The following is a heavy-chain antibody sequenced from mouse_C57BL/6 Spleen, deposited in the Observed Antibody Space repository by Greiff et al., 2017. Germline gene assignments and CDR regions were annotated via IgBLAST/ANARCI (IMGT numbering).Heavy chain of an antibody. CDR1: GFTFTDYY. CDR3: ARHDPHYFDY. Sequence: EVKLMESGGGLVQPGGSLSLSCAASGFTFTDYYMSWVRQPPGKALEWLGFIRNKANGYTTEYSASVKGRFTISRDNSQSILYLQMNALRAEDSATYYCARHDPHYFDYWGQGTTLTVSS. V-gene: IGHV7-3*01. J-gene: IGHJ2*01. CDR2: IRNKANGYTT.